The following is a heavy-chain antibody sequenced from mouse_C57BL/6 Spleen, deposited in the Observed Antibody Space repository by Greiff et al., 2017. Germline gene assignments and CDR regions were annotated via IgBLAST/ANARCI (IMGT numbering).Heavy chain of an antibody. CDR1: GYTFTDYY. V-gene: IGHV1-26*01. CDR3: ARWDYSNCGGGDY. D-gene: IGHD2-5*01. Sequence: VQLQQSGPELVKPGASVKISCKASGYTFTDYYMNWVKQSHGKSLEWIGDINPNNGGTSYNQKFKGKATLTVDKSSSTAYMELRSLTSEDSAVYYCARWDYSNCGGGDYWGQGTTLTVSS. J-gene: IGHJ2*01. CDR2: INPNNGGT.